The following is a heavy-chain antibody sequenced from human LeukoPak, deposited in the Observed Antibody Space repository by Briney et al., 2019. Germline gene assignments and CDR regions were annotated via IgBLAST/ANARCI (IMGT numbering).Heavy chain of an antibody. D-gene: IGHD2-2*01. CDR1: GYTFTGYY. CDR3: ARAPDIVVVPAAARWFDP. Sequence: ASVKVSCKASGYTFTGYYMHWVRQAPGQGLEWMGWINPNSGGTNYAQKFQGRVTMTRDTSISTAYMELSRLRSDDTAVYYCARAPDIVVVPAAARWFDPWGQGTLVTVSS. V-gene: IGHV1-2*02. CDR2: INPNSGGT. J-gene: IGHJ5*02.